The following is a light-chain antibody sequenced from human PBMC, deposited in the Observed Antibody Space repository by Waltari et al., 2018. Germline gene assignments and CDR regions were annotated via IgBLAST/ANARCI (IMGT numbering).Light chain of an antibody. CDR3: QQLHSPGYT. V-gene: IGKV3-11*01. CDR1: QSVSSY. CDR2: DAS. J-gene: IGKJ2*01. Sequence: EIVLTQSPATLSLSPGERATLSCRASQSVSSYLAWYQQKPGQTPRLLIYDASNRATGIPARFSGSGSGTDFTLTISSLQPEDFATYYCQQLHSPGYTFGQGTKLEIK.